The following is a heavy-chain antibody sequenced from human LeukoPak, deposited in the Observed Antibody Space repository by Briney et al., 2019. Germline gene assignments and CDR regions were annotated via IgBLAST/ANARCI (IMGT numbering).Heavy chain of an antibody. D-gene: IGHD2-15*01. V-gene: IGHV1-24*01. J-gene: IGHJ4*02. CDR3: ATVRFGYCSGGSCYDSQFDY. Sequence: ASVTVSCTVSGYTLTELSMHWVRQAPGKGLEWMGGFDPEDGETIYAQKFQGRVTMTEDTSTDTAYMELSSLRSEDTAVYYCATVRFGYCSGGSCYDSQFDYWGQGTLVTVSS. CDR2: FDPEDGET. CDR1: GYTLTELS.